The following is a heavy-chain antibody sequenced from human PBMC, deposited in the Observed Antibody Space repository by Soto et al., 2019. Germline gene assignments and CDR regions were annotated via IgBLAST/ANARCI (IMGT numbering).Heavy chain of an antibody. J-gene: IGHJ6*02. Sequence: PGESLKISCKGSGYRFSSYWIAWVRQMPGKGLEWMGIIYPGDSDTIYSPSFQGQVTFSADKSTSTAYLQWSILKASDTAMYYCARQGSNGAYYYYGMDVWGQGTTVTVSS. D-gene: IGHD2-8*01. CDR1: GYRFSSYW. CDR2: IYPGDSDT. V-gene: IGHV5-51*01. CDR3: ARQGSNGAYYYYGMDV.